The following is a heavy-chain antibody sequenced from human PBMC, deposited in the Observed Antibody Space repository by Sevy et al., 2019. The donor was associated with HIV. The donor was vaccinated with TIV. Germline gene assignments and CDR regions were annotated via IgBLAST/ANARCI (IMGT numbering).Heavy chain of an antibody. Sequence: GGSLRLSCIGSGFSFSYFGIHWVRQAPGKGLDWVALISHDGINEYYADSVKGRFTISRDNSKNTVYLEMNSLRNEDTAIYFCANAYSGSYSHSYLYALDVWGQGTTVTVSS. CDR1: GFSFSYFG. D-gene: IGHD1-26*01. CDR2: ISHDGINE. CDR3: ANAYSGSYSHSYLYALDV. J-gene: IGHJ6*02. V-gene: IGHV3-30*18.